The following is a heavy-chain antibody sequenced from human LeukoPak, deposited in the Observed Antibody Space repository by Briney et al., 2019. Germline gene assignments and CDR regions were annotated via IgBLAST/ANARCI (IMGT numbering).Heavy chain of an antibody. Sequence: SETLSLTCTVSGGSISTSSYSWGWIRQPPGKGLEWIGSIYYSGSTYYNPSSLKSRVTISVDTSKYHFSLKLYSVTAADTALYYCARHTGDSSGYYYDAFDIWGQGKMVTVSS. J-gene: IGHJ3*02. D-gene: IGHD3-22*01. CDR3: ARHTGDSSGYYYDAFDI. V-gene: IGHV4-39*01. CDR2: IYYSGST. CDR1: GGSISTSSYS.